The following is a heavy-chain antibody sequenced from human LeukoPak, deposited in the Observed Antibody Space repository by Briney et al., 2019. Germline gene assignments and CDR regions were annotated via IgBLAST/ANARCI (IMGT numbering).Heavy chain of an antibody. CDR1: GYTFTGYY. CDR2: INPNSGGT. J-gene: IGHJ3*02. V-gene: IGHV1-2*02. D-gene: IGHD6-19*01. CDR3: ARASSGWDAFDI. Sequence: ASVKVSCKASGYTFTGYYMHWVRQAPGQGLEWMGWINPNSGGTNYAQKFQGRVTMTRDTPISTAYMELSRLRSDDTAVYYCARASSGWDAFDIWGQGTMVTVSS.